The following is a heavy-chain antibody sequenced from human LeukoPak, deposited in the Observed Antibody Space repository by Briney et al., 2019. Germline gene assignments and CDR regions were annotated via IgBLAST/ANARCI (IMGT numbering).Heavy chain of an antibody. CDR2: INHSGST. V-gene: IGHV4-34*01. Sequence: PSETLSLTCAVYGGSFSGCYWSWIRQPPGKGLEWIGEINHSGSTNYNPSLKSRVTISVDTSKNQFSLKLSSVTAADTAVYYCARQHDSSGYLYYWGQGTLVTVSS. J-gene: IGHJ4*02. CDR1: GGSFSGCY. CDR3: ARQHDSSGYLYY. D-gene: IGHD3-22*01.